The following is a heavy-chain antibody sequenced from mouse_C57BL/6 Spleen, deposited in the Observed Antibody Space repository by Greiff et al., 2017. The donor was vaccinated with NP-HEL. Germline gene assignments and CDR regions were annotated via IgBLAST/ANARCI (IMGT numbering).Heavy chain of an antibody. CDR2: INPYNGDT. CDR1: GYSFTGYF. CDR3: ARYGYDGDYAMDY. V-gene: IGHV1-20*01. D-gene: IGHD2-2*01. J-gene: IGHJ4*01. Sequence: KQSGPELVKPGDSVKISCKASGYSFTGYFMNWVMQSHGKSLEWIGRINPYNGDTFYNQKFKGKATLTVDKSSSTAHMELRSLTSEDSAVYYCARYGYDGDYAMDYWGQGTSVTVSS.